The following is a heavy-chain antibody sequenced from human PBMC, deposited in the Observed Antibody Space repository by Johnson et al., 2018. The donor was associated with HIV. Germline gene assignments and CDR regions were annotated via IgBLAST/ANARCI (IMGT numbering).Heavy chain of an antibody. CDR3: AKTRMGGILDAFDL. CDR1: GFTFNNYG. CDR2: IRYDGTNK. D-gene: IGHD3-10*01. J-gene: IGHJ3*01. Sequence: QVQLVESGGGVVQPGRSMRLSCAASGFTFNNYGIHWVRQAPGKGLEWVAFIRYDGTNKYYADSVKGRFTLSRDNSKNTLDLQMNSLTIEDTAVFYCAKTRMGGILDAFDLWGQGTMVIVS. V-gene: IGHV3-30*02.